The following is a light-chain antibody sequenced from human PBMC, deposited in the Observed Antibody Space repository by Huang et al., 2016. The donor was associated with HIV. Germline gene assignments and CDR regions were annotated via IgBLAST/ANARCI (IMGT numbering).Light chain of an antibody. Sequence: EIVLTQSPGTLSLSPGERATLSCRASPSLGGSGLAWYQQKAGQAPRLLMYGASSRATGIPDRFRGSGSGTDFTLSISRLEPEDFAVYYCQQYDSSPVTYGGGTKVEIK. J-gene: IGKJ4*01. CDR1: PSLGGSG. V-gene: IGKV3-20*01. CDR3: QQYDSSPVT. CDR2: GAS.